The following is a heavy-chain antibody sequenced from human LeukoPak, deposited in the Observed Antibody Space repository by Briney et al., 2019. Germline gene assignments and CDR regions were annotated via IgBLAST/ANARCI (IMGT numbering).Heavy chain of an antibody. CDR1: GFTFSSYA. CDR3: AKGSNWGSSLGPSPIGY. V-gene: IGHV3-23*01. J-gene: IGHJ4*02. Sequence: PGGSLRLSCAASGFTFSSYAMSWVHQAPGKGLEWVSGLTGSGASAYYADSVKGRFTISRDNSKNTLYLQMNSLRAEDTAVYYCAKGSNWGSSLGPSPIGYWGQGTLVTVSS. CDR2: LTGSGASA. D-gene: IGHD7-27*01.